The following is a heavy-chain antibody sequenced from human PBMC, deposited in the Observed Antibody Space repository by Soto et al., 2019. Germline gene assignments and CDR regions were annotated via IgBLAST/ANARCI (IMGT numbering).Heavy chain of an antibody. Sequence: ASVEVSCKASGYTFTSYDINWVRQATGQGLEWMGWMNPNSGNTGYAQKFQGRVTMTRNTSISTAYMELSSLRSEDTAVYYCARGRYYDFWSGYYTRGIGAHDAFDIWGQGTMVTVSS. CDR3: ARGRYYDFWSGYYTRGIGAHDAFDI. D-gene: IGHD3-3*01. CDR1: GYTFTSYD. V-gene: IGHV1-8*01. J-gene: IGHJ3*02. CDR2: MNPNSGNT.